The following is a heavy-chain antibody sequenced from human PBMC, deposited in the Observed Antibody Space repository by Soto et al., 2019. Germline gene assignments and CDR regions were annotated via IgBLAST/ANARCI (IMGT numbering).Heavy chain of an antibody. Sequence: GGSLRLSCAASGFIFENFGMSWVRQAPGKGLQWISSISGSGFNKDYADSVKGRFTISRDNSKSTVYLELNNLSAEDTAVYYCAKNQGVELVPLATVDWFDPWGQGSVVTVSS. CDR1: GFIFENFG. CDR3: AKNQGVELVPLATVDWFDP. J-gene: IGHJ5*02. CDR2: ISGSGFNK. V-gene: IGHV3-23*01. D-gene: IGHD1-26*01.